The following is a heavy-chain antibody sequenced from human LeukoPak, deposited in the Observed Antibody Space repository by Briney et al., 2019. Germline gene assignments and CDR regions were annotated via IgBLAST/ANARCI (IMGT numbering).Heavy chain of an antibody. Sequence: SETLSLTCTVSGGSLSDYYWSWIRQPPGKGLEWIGYIYYSGSSDYNPSLKSRVSISVDTSKNQLSLKLSSVTAADTAVYYCARAHANNWHVDYWGQGTLVTVSS. CDR1: GGSLSDYY. V-gene: IGHV4-59*01. J-gene: IGHJ4*02. CDR3: ARAHANNWHVDY. D-gene: IGHD1-1*01. CDR2: IYYSGSS.